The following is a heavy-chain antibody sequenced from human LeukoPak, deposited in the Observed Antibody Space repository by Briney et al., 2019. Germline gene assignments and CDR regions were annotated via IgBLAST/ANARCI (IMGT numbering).Heavy chain of an antibody. Sequence: GGSLRLSCAASGFIFSSYAMSWVRQAPGKGLEWVSAISGSGGSTYYADSVKGWFTISRDNSKNTLYLQMNSLRAEDTAVYYCAKDFWSGYYNWGYYFDYWGQGTLVTVSS. CDR2: ISGSGGST. J-gene: IGHJ4*02. V-gene: IGHV3-23*01. CDR1: GFIFSSYA. D-gene: IGHD3-3*01. CDR3: AKDFWSGYYNWGYYFDY.